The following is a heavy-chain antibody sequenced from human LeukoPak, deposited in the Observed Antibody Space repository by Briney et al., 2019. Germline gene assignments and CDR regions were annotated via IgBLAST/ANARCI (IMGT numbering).Heavy chain of an antibody. CDR2: IIPILGIA. CDR3: TRDRDGSGSYYNEPLGS. CDR1: GGTFSSYA. V-gene: IGHV1-69*04. D-gene: IGHD3-10*01. J-gene: IGHJ5*02. Sequence: SVKVSCKASGGTFSSYAISWVRQAPGQGLEWMGRIIPILGIANYAQKFQGRVTITADKSTSTAYMELSSLRSEDTAVYYCTRDRDGSGSYYNEPLGSWGQGTLVTVSS.